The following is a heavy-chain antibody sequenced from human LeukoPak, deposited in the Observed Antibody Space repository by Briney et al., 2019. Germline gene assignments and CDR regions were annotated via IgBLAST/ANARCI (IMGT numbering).Heavy chain of an antibody. CDR3: ATVYSSSPLRPMDV. CDR1: GGTFSSYA. D-gene: IGHD2-2*01. Sequence: SVKVSCKASGGTFSSYAISWVRQAPGQGLEWMGGIIPIFGTANYAQKFQGRVTITADESASTAYMELSSLRSEDTAVYYCATVYSSSPLRPMDVWGQGTTVTVSS. CDR2: IIPIFGTA. J-gene: IGHJ6*02. V-gene: IGHV1-69*13.